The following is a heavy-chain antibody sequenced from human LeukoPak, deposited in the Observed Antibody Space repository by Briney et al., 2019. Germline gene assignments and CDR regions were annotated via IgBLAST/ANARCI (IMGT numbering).Heavy chain of an antibody. D-gene: IGHD3-10*01. CDR3: ARGVYGSGSYYLDGMDV. Sequence: SETLSLTCAVYAGSSSGYYWSWIRQPPGKGLEWIGEINHSGSTNYNPSVKTRVTISVDTSKNQFSLKLSSVTAADTAVYYCARGVYGSGSYYLDGMDVWGQGTTVTVSS. CDR2: INHSGST. CDR1: AGSSSGYY. V-gene: IGHV4-34*01. J-gene: IGHJ6*02.